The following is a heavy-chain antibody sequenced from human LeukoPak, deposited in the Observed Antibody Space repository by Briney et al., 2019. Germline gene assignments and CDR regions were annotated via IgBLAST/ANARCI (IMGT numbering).Heavy chain of an antibody. CDR3: AKTHDYGDYGWFGS. D-gene: IGHD4-17*01. Sequence: GGSLRLSCAASGFIFSNYGIHWVRQAPGKGLEWVALIWYDGSNKYYADSVKGRFAVSRDNSMSTVYLQMNNLRAEDTAVYYCAKTHDYGDYGWFGSWGQGTLVTVSS. J-gene: IGHJ5*01. CDR1: GFIFSNYG. CDR2: IWYDGSNK. V-gene: IGHV3-33*06.